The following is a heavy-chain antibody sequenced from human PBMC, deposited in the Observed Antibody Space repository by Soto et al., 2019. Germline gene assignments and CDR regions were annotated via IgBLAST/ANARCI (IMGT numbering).Heavy chain of an antibody. CDR2: IYYSGST. J-gene: IGHJ5*02. V-gene: IGHV4-39*01. D-gene: IGHD3-10*01. Sequence: SETLSLTCTVSGGSISSSSYYWGWIRQPPGKGLEWIGSIYYSGSTYYNPSLKSRVTISVDTSKNQFSLKLSSVTAADTAVYYCARLKVSGESFDQWGKGTLVNVYS. CDR1: GGSISSSSYY. CDR3: ARLKVSGESFDQ.